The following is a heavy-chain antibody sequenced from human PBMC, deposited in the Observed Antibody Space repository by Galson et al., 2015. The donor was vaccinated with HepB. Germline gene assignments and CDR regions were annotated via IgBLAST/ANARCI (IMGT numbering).Heavy chain of an antibody. Sequence: LRLSCAASGFIFSSDYMTWVRQAPEKGLEWVANINQDGSEKYYVDSVKGRFTISRDNAKNSLYLQMNNLRAEDTAVYYCARGVGDAWGQGTLVTVSS. CDR1: GFIFSSDY. CDR3: ARGVGDA. CDR2: INQDGSEK. J-gene: IGHJ5*02. V-gene: IGHV3-7*01.